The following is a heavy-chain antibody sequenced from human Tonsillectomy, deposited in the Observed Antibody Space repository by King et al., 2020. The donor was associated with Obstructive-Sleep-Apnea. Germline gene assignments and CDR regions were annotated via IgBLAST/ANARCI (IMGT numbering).Heavy chain of an antibody. CDR1: GFTLSYYY. CDR2: SNTEGSRA. D-gene: IGHD2-21*01. V-gene: IGHV3-74*01. J-gene: IGHJ4*02. CDR3: TRGSYYYDS. Sequence: VQLVESGGGLVQPGGSLRLSCAASGFTLSYYYINWVRHVPGKGLVWVSRSNTEGSRATYADSVKGRFTISRDNSINMVFLHMDTLTVEDTAVYYCTRGSYYYDSWGQGTLVTVSS.